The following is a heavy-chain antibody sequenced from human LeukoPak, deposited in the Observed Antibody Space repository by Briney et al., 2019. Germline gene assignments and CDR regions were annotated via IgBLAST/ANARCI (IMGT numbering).Heavy chain of an antibody. J-gene: IGHJ4*02. V-gene: IGHV1-69*06. CDR2: IIPIFGTA. D-gene: IGHD3-9*01. CDR3: ARSGVGSDLNGWTDWLLHYFDY. CDR1: GGTFSSYA. Sequence: SVKVSCKASGGTFSSYAISWVRQAPGQGLEWMGGIIPIFGTANYAQKFQGRVTITADKSTSTAYMELSSLRSEDTAVYYCARSGVGSDLNGWTDWLLHYFDYWGQGTLVTVSS.